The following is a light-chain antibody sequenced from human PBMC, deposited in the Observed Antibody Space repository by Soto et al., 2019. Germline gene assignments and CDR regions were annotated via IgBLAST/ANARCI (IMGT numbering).Light chain of an antibody. CDR1: QSVSSSY. CDR2: GAS. J-gene: IGKJ5*01. CDR3: QQYGSSPIT. V-gene: IGKV3-20*01. Sequence: IVLPQSPGTLSLSPEERAALSCVSSQSVSSSYLAWYQQKPGQAPRLLIHGASSRATGIPDRISGSGSGTDFTLTISRLEPEDFAVYYCQQYGSSPITFGQGTRLEIK.